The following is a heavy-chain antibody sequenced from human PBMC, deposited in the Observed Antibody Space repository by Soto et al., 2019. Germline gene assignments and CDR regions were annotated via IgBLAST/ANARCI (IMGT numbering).Heavy chain of an antibody. V-gene: IGHV5-51*01. CDR1: GYKFGSAW. CDR2: IKPGTSDI. CDR3: ARQLSHICES. D-gene: IGHD2-21*01. Sequence: PGESLQISCKGVGYKFGSAWIGCVRQMPGKGLEWMGIIKPGTSDIRYSPSCRGHVTISADEAVSTAYLQWSSLKASDTAMYYCARQLSHICESWGKGTLVTVSS. J-gene: IGHJ5*02.